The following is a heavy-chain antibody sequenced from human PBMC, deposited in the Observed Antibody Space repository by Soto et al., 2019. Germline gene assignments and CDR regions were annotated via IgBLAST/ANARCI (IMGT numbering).Heavy chain of an antibody. CDR1: GFIFRDWF. CDR3: AKVGPYDSGSYMFRYNWFGP. J-gene: IGHJ5*02. CDR2: ISKDSGRAT. V-gene: IGHV3-11*01. D-gene: IGHD3-10*01. Sequence: PGGSLRLSCAASGFIFRDWFMSWIRQAPGKGLEWISYISKDSGRATRYADSVKGRFTISRDNAKNSLFLQMNNLTVEDTAVYYCAKVGPYDSGSYMFRYNWFGPWGPGTLVTVSS.